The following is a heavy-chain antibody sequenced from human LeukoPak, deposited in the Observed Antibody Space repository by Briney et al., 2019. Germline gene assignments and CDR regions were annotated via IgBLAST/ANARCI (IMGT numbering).Heavy chain of an antibody. CDR2: IYYSGST. V-gene: IGHV4-59*08. Sequence: NPSETLSLTCTVSGGSISSYYWSWIRQPPGKGLEWIGYIYYSGSTNYNPSLKSRVTISVDTSKNQFSLKLSSVTAADTAVYYCARSPRTHYYGSGSYISGFDPWGQGTLVTVSS. D-gene: IGHD3-10*01. CDR1: GGSISSYY. J-gene: IGHJ5*02. CDR3: ARSPRTHYYGSGSYISGFDP.